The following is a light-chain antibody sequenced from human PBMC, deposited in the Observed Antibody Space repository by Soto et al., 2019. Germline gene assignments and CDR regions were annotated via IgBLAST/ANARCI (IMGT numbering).Light chain of an antibody. CDR3: QQYGSSPT. CDR1: QSVSSSY. CDR2: GAS. J-gene: IGKJ4*01. Sequence: EIVLKQSPGTLSLSPGARATLSCRASQSVSSSYLAWYQQKPGQAPRLLIYGASRRATGIPDRFIGSGSGTDFDLTISRLEPGDFAGYYCQQYGSSPTFGGGTKVEIK. V-gene: IGKV3-20*01.